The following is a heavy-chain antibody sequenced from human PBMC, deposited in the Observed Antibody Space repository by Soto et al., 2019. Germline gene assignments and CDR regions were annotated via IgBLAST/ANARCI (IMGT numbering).Heavy chain of an antibody. CDR3: AKKVNSGSGSQFFDY. D-gene: IGHD3-10*01. CDR1: GFTFSSYS. J-gene: IGHJ4*02. CDR2: FRSGGDDDTT. V-gene: IGHV3-23*01. Sequence: PGVSLRLSCAASGFTFSSYSMSWVRQAPGKGLEWVSGFRSGGDDDTTYYAESVRGRFTISRENSKNTLFRQMNSLRAEDTTIYYCAKKVNSGSGSQFFDYWGQGTLVPSTQ.